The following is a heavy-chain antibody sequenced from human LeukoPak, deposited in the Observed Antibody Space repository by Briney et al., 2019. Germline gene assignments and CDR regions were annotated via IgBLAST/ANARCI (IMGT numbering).Heavy chain of an antibody. CDR1: YW. V-gene: IGHV5-51*01. J-gene: IGHJ4*02. CDR3: ARLETGWLQSWFDY. CDR2: IYPGDSDT. D-gene: IGHD5-24*01. Sequence: YWSWIRQPPGKGLEWMGIIYPGDSDTRYSPSFQGQVTISADKSISTAYLQWSSLKASVTAMYYCARLETGWLQSWFDYWGQGTLVTVSS.